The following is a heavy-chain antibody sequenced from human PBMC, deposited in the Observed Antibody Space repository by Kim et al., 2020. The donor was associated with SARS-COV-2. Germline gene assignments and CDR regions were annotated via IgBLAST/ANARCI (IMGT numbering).Heavy chain of an antibody. V-gene: IGHV5-10-1*01. Sequence: NYSPSFQGHVTISADKSISTAYLQWSSLKASDTAMYYCARHSGIAAAVTYWGQGTLVTVSS. J-gene: IGHJ4*02. CDR3: ARHSGIAAAVTY. D-gene: IGHD6-13*01.